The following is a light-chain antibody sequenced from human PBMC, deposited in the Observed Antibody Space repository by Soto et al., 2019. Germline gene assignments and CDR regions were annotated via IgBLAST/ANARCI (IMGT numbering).Light chain of an antibody. V-gene: IGKV1-5*01. J-gene: IGKJ1*01. CDR3: QQYNSDWWT. CDR1: QSISSW. Sequence: DIQMTHYPSTLSASVGDIVTITCVSSQSISSWLAWYQQKPGKAPKVLIYDASNLESGVPSRFSGSGSGTEFTLTISSLQPDDFETYYCQQYNSDWWTFGQGTKVDIK. CDR2: DAS.